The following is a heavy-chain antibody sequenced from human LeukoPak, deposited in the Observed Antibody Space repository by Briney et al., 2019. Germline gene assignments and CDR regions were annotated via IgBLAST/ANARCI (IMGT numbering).Heavy chain of an antibody. D-gene: IGHD3/OR15-3a*01. V-gene: IGHV1-46*01. CDR1: GYTFTVYY. Sequence: ASVRVSSTASGYTFTVYYMHSVRQAPGQGLGSKGILNPSGGSTSYAQKFQGKVPMTRDTSTSTVYMELSSLRSENTAVYYCARDYVGTDLGYWGPGARVTVAS. CDR2: LNPSGGST. CDR3: ARDYVGTDLGY. J-gene: IGHJ4*02.